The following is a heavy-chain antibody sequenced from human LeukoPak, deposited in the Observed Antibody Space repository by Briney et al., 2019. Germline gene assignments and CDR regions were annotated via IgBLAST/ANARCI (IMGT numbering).Heavy chain of an antibody. J-gene: IGHJ4*02. CDR2: INSDGSST. V-gene: IGHV3-74*01. Sequence: GGSLRLSCAASGFTFSSYWMHWVRQAPGKGLVWVSRINSDGSSTSYADSVKGRFTISRDNAKNTLYLQMNSLGAEDTAVYYCAREPTLDSTGYYLDYWGQGTLVSVSS. D-gene: IGHD3-22*01. CDR3: AREPTLDSTGYYLDY. CDR1: GFTFSSYW.